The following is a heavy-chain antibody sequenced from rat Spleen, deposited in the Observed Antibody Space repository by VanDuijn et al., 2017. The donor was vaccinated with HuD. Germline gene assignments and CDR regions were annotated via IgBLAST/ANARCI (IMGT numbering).Heavy chain of an antibody. V-gene: IGHV5-7*01. CDR2: ISYDGSIT. D-gene: IGHD3-4*01. Sequence: EVQLVESGGDLVQPGRSVKLSCAASGFTFSDYNMAWVRQAPKKGLEWVATISYDGSITYYRDSVKGRFTISRDDAKSILYLQMNSLRSEDTATYYCTREETLYWYFDFWGPGTMVTVSS. CDR3: TREETLYWYFDF. J-gene: IGHJ1*01. CDR1: GFTFSDYN.